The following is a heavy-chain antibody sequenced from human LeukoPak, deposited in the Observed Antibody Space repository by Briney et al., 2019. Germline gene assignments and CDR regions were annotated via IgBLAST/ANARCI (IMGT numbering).Heavy chain of an antibody. CDR2: ISSSSSYI. D-gene: IGHD6-13*01. V-gene: IGHV3-21*01. CDR1: GFTFSSYS. Sequence: GESLRLSCAASGFTFSSYSMNWVRQAPGKGLEWVSSISSSSSYIYYADSVKGRFTISRDNAKNSLYLQMNSLRAEDTAVYYCARTKIAAAGLGFDPWGQGTLVTVSS. CDR3: ARTKIAAAGLGFDP. J-gene: IGHJ5*02.